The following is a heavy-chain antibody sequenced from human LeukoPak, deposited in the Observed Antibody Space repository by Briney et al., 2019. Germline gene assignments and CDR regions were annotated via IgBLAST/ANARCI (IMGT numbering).Heavy chain of an antibody. CDR2: ISADNGNT. V-gene: IGHV1-18*01. J-gene: IGHJ6*03. D-gene: IGHD1-26*01. CDR3: ATSGRIVGATTNYYYYMDV. CDR1: GYTFTSYA. Sequence: GDSVKVSCKASGYTFTSYAISWVRQAPGQGLEWMGWISADNGNTDYAQRFQGRVTMTTDTSTSTAYMELRSLRSDDTAVYYCATSGRIVGATTNYYYYMDVWGKGTTVTVSS.